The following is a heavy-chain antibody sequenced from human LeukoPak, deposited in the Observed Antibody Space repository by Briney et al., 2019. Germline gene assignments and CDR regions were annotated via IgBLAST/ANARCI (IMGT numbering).Heavy chain of an antibody. CDR1: GFSVSSYW. CDR2: INSDEATT. Sequence: GGSLRLSCAASGFSVSSYWMHWVRQAPGKGVVWVARINSDEATTTYADSVKGRFTISRDNAKNTVYLEMNSLRAEDTAVYYCSRFVVVTAGDYWGQGTLVTVSS. D-gene: IGHD2-21*02. CDR3: SRFVVVTAGDY. V-gene: IGHV3-74*01. J-gene: IGHJ4*02.